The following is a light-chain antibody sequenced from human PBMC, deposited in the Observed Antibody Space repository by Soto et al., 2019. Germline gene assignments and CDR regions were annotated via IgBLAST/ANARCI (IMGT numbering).Light chain of an antibody. CDR2: GAS. V-gene: IGKV3D-15*01. CDR3: QQRSNWPPFT. J-gene: IGKJ5*01. Sequence: IVMTRSQNTLAASPWDWAALSGRASQSVASNLAWYQQKPGQTPRLIIYGASTRPTGIPARFSGSGSGTEFTLTISSLEPEDFAVYYCQQRSNWPPFTFGQGTRV. CDR1: QSVASN.